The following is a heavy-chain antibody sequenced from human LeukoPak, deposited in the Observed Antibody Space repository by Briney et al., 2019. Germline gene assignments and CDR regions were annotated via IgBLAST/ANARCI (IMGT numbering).Heavy chain of an antibody. V-gene: IGHV3-23*01. Sequence: GGSLRLSCAASGFSFSRHAMTWVRQAPGQGLEWVSTITGTGTNTYYGHSVKGRFTISRDNFNKTLYLEMHSLRAEDTAVYYCAKDLHPASTAVVVDGGLDSWGHRIMVTVCS. J-gene: IGHJ5*01. CDR1: GFSFSRHA. CDR2: ITGTGTNT. CDR3: AKDLHPASTAVVVDGGLDS. D-gene: IGHD3-22*01.